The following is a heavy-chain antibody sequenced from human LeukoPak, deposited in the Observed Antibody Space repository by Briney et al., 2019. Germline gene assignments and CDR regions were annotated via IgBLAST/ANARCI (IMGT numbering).Heavy chain of an antibody. D-gene: IGHD6-13*01. J-gene: IGHJ4*02. CDR2: IYYSGST. CDR3: ARVEAAAAPKIDY. V-gene: IGHV4-59*01. Sequence: SSETLSLTCTVSGGSISSYYWSWIRQPPGKGLEWIGYIYYSGSTNYNRSLKSRVTISVDTSKNQFSLKLSSVTAADTAVYYCARVEAAAAPKIDYWGQGTLVTVSS. CDR1: GGSISSYY.